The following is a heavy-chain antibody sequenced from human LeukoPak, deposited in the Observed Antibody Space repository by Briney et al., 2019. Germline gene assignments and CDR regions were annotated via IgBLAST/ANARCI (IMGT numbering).Heavy chain of an antibody. CDR3: ARFHSGPSGWYVLWYFDL. CDR1: GGSVSSYY. V-gene: IGHV4-4*09. J-gene: IGHJ2*01. Sequence: SETLSLTCTVSGGSVSSYYWSWIRQPPGKGVEWIGYIYNSENIKYNSSLMSRVTMSLDTSKNQVFLKLSSVTAADTAVYYCARFHSGPSGWYVLWYFDLWGRGTLVTVSS. D-gene: IGHD6-19*01. CDR2: IYNSENI.